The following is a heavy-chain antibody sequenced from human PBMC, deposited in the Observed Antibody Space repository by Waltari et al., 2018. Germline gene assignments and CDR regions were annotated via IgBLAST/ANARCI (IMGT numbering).Heavy chain of an antibody. V-gene: IGHV4-39*01. CDR3: LSDSTGYYGMDV. J-gene: IGHJ6*01. CDR1: GGSVSTSNYY. CDR2: IYYSGRT. Sequence: QLQLQESGPGLVKAAETLSLTCIVSGGSVSTSNYYWDWIRPPPGKGLEWIGSIYYSGRTYYKPSLKSRVTISVDTSKNEFSLKLTSVTAADTAVYYCLSDSTGYYGMDVWGQGIAVTVSS. D-gene: IGHD3-22*01.